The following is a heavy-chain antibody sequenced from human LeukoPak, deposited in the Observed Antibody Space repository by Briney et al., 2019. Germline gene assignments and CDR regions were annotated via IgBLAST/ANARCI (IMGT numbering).Heavy chain of an antibody. CDR2: IWYDGSNK. J-gene: IGHJ4*02. CDR1: GFTFSSYG. Sequence: PGGSLRLSCAASGFTFSSYGMHWVRQAPGKGLEWVAVIWYDGSNKYYADSVKGRFTISRDNSKNTLYLQMNSLRAEDTAVYYCAKDHIPQWELPGSYWGQGTLVTVSS. V-gene: IGHV3-33*06. CDR3: AKDHIPQWELPGSY. D-gene: IGHD1-26*01.